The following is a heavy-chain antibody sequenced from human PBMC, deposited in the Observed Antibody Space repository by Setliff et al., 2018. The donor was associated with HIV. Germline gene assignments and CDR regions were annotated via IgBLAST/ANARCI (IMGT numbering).Heavy chain of an antibody. CDR3: ARDAALLDAVRLVGIAVPGGDR. CDR2: IGQDGSEK. J-gene: IGHJ5*02. CDR1: RFDFNNYW. V-gene: IGHV3-7*01. D-gene: IGHD6-19*01. Sequence: PGESLKISYAASRFDFNNYWMCWVRQAPGKGLEWVANIGQDGSEKNYVDSVKGRFTISRDNAKNSMDLQMNSLRAEDTAIYYCARDAALLDAVRLVGIAVPGGDRWGQGTLVTVSS.